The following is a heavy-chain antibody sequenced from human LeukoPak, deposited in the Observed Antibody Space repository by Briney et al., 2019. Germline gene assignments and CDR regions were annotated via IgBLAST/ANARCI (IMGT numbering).Heavy chain of an antibody. Sequence: SETLSLTCTVSGGSISSYYWSWIRQPPGKGLEWIGYIYYSGSINYNPSLKSRVTISVDTSKNQFSLKLSSVTAADTAVYYCARHLSGYYGSGSLNPDAFDIWGQGTMVTVSS. D-gene: IGHD3-10*01. CDR2: IYYSGSI. V-gene: IGHV4-59*08. J-gene: IGHJ3*02. CDR1: GGSISSYY. CDR3: ARHLSGYYGSGSLNPDAFDI.